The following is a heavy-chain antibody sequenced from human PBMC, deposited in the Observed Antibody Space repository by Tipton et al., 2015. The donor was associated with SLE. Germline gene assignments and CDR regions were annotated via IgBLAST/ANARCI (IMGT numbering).Heavy chain of an antibody. CDR1: GFTFRNAW. Sequence: SLRLSCAASGFTFRNAWMSWVRQAPGKGLEGVGRIKSGGATDYADSVKGRFTISRDNSKNTLYLQMNSLRAEDTAVYYCVNDPNWAWGYWGQGTLVTVSS. CDR3: VNDPNWAWGY. CDR2: IKSGGAT. D-gene: IGHD7-27*01. J-gene: IGHJ4*02. V-gene: IGHV3-53*01.